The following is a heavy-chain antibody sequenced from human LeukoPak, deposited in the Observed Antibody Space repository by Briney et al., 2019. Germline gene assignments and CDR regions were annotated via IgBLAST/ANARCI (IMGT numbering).Heavy chain of an antibody. CDR1: GFTFDNYA. D-gene: IGHD3-10*02. J-gene: IGHJ3*02. CDR3: AKCSAGYYNDAFDI. CDR2: ISGGGAKR. V-gene: IGHV3-23*01. Sequence: PGGSLRLSCAASGFTFDNYAMNWVRLAPGKGLEWVSYISGGGAKRHYSDSVKGRFTISRDNPKNTLYLQINNLRAEDTAMYYCAKCSAGYYNDAFDIWGRGTMVTVSS.